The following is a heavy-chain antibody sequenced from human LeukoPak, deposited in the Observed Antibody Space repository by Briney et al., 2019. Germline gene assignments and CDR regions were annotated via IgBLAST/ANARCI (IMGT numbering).Heavy chain of an antibody. CDR2: ISSEGSST. CDR3: ARGENTYIDY. J-gene: IGHJ4*02. D-gene: IGHD3-16*01. Sequence: PGGSLRLSCAASGFTFSGYTMNWVRQAPGKGLVWVSRISSEGSSTTYADSVKGRFTISRDNAKDTLYLQMNSLRAEDTAVYYCARGENTYIDYWGQGTLVTVSS. CDR1: GFTFSGYT. V-gene: IGHV3-74*01.